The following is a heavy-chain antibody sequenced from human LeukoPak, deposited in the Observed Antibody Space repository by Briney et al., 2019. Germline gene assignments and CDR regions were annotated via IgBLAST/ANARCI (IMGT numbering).Heavy chain of an antibody. V-gene: IGHV4-4*07. Sequence: PSQTLSLTCSVSGGSTMSYYWNWIRQPAGKRLEWIGRISTTGTTIYNPSLQSRVRISADKSKNEFYLELTSLIAADTAVYFCARDDIRRRFDLWGPGIRVTVSS. J-gene: IGHJ5*01. CDR3: ARDDIRRRFDL. D-gene: IGHD1-14*01. CDR2: ISTTGTT. CDR1: GGSTMSYY.